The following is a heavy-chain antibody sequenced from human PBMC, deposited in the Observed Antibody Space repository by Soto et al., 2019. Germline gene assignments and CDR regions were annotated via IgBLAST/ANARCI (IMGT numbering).Heavy chain of an antibody. CDR3: ASSIAARPAVY. CDR2: INPNSGGT. J-gene: IGHJ4*02. Sequence: GASVKVSCKASGYTFTGYYMHSVRQAPGQGLEWIGWINPNSGGTNYAQKFQGMATMTRDTSISTAYMELSRLRSDDTAVYYCASSIAARPAVYWGQGTLVTVSS. D-gene: IGHD6-6*01. V-gene: IGHV1-2*02. CDR1: GYTFTGYY.